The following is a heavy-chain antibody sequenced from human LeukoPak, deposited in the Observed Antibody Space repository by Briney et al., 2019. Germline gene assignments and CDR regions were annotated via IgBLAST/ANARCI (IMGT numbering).Heavy chain of an antibody. CDR3: ARDEILTGYPLVDY. J-gene: IGHJ4*02. V-gene: IGHV1-18*01. D-gene: IGHD3-9*01. Sequence: EASVKVSCKASGYTFTSYGISWVRQAPGQGLEWMGWISAYNGNTNYAQKLQGRVTMTTDTSTSTAYMELRSLRSDDTAVYYCARDEILTGYPLVDYWGQGTLVTVSS. CDR2: ISAYNGNT. CDR1: GYTFTSYG.